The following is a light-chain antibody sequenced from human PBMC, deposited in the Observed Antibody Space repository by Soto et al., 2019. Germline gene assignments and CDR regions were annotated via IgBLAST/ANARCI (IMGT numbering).Light chain of an antibody. V-gene: IGKV3-11*01. CDR3: QKRSNGPT. J-gene: IGKJ4*01. Sequence: IVLTQSPGTLSLSPGERATLSCRASQSVGSYLGWYHQRPGQAPRLLIFYVSKRAPSIPARFSGSGYGKDFPLTISSLEPEDFAVYYYQKRSNGPTFGGGTKVEIK. CDR1: QSVGSY. CDR2: YVS.